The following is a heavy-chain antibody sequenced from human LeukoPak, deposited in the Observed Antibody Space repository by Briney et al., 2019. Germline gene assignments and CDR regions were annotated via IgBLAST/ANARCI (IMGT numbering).Heavy chain of an antibody. J-gene: IGHJ5*02. Sequence: KSSETLSLTCTVSGGSISSYYWSWIRQPPGKGLEWIGYIYHSGSTNYNPSLKSRVTISVDTSKNQFSLKLSSVTAADTAVYYCARGGSIVRLRRWFDPWGQGTLVTVSS. CDR1: GGSISSYY. D-gene: IGHD6-6*01. CDR3: ARGGSIVRLRRWFDP. V-gene: IGHV4-59*01. CDR2: IYHSGST.